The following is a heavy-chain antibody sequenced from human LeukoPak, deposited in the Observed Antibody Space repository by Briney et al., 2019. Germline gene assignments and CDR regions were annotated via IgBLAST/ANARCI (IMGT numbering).Heavy chain of an antibody. Sequence: GGSLRLSCAASGFTFSSYAMHWVRQAPGKGLEWVAVISYDGSNKYYADSVKGRFTISRDNSKNTLYLQMNSLRAEDTAVYYCARVLYCSSTSCYGGIDYWGQGTLVTVSS. CDR2: ISYDGSNK. V-gene: IGHV3-30-3*01. CDR3: ARVLYCSSTSCYGGIDY. D-gene: IGHD2-2*01. CDR1: GFTFSSYA. J-gene: IGHJ4*02.